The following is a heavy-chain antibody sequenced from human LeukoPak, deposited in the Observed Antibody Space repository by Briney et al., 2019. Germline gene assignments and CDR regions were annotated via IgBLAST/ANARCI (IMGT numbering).Heavy chain of an antibody. CDR2: IHYSGST. V-gene: IGHV4-39*07. CDR3: ARESSSSRYFMDV. Sequence: SETLSLTCSVSGGSTRTSTSYWGWVRQPPGNGLEWIGSIHYSGSTYKNPSLKSRVTISMDTSGSQFSLKVTSLTAADSAVYFCARESSSSRYFMDVWAEGPRSPSP. J-gene: IGHJ6*03. D-gene: IGHD6-6*01. CDR1: GGSTRTSTSY.